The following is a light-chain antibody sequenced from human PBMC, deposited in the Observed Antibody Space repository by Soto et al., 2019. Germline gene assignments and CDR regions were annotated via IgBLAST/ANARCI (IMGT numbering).Light chain of an antibody. CDR2: SAS. Sequence: DIQLTQSPSFLSASVGDTVTITCRDSQGMSTYLAWYQQKPGKVPKLLIRSASTLQSGVPPRFSGGGSGTEFTLTISTLQPDDSGIYYCQQLNAYQLAFGGGTNVEIK. J-gene: IGKJ4*01. V-gene: IGKV1-9*01. CDR3: QQLNAYQLA. CDR1: QGMSTY.